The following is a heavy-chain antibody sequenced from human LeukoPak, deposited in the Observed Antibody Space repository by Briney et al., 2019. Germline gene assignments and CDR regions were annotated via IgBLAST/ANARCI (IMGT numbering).Heavy chain of an antibody. CDR1: GGSISSSSYY. D-gene: IGHD3-16*02. CDR3: ARDSVGELSSYFQH. Sequence: TSETLSLTCTVSGGSISSSSYYWGWIRQPPGKGLEWIGSIYYSGSTYYNPSLKSRVTISVDTSKNQFSLKLSSVTAADTAVYYCARDSVGELSSYFQHWGQGTLVTVSS. J-gene: IGHJ1*01. CDR2: IYYSGST. V-gene: IGHV4-39*07.